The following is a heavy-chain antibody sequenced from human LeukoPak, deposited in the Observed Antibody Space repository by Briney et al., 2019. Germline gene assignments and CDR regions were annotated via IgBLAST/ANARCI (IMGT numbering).Heavy chain of an antibody. J-gene: IGHJ4*02. CDR2: IYYSGST. D-gene: IGHD6-19*01. Sequence: SQTLSLTCTVSGGSISSGDYYWSWIRQPPGKGLEWIGYIYYSGSTSYNPSLRSRVTISIDTSKNQFSLKLSSVTAADTAVYYCARRVAGTGLFDYWGQGTLVTVSA. V-gene: IGHV4-61*08. CDR1: GGSISSGDYY. CDR3: ARRVAGTGLFDY.